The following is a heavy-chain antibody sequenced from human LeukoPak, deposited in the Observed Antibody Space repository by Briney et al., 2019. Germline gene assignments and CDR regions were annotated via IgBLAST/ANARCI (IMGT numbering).Heavy chain of an antibody. CDR2: TYYRSKWYN. CDR1: GDSVSSNSAA. V-gene: IGHV6-1*01. Sequence: SQTLSLTCAISGDSVSSNSAAWNWIRQSPSRGLEWLGRTYYRSKWYNDYAVSAKSRITINPDTSKNQFSLQLNSVTPEDTAVYYCARGTVPPYYYDSSGYYYYFDYWGQGGLVTVSS. CDR3: ARGTVPPYYYDSSGYYYYFDY. D-gene: IGHD3-22*01. J-gene: IGHJ4*02.